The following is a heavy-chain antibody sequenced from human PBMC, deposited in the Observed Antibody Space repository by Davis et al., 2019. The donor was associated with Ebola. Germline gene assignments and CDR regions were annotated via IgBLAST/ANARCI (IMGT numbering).Heavy chain of an antibody. J-gene: IGHJ6*02. Sequence: GESLKISCAASGFNFRSYTMTWVRQAPGKGLVWVSRVNPDGSRTAYADSVKGRFTVSRDNAKDTLYLQMNSLRAEDTAVYYCARGRDCGGGCYGLPYHGMDVWGQGTTVTVAS. V-gene: IGHV3-74*01. CDR1: GFNFRSYT. CDR3: ARGRDCGGGCYGLPYHGMDV. D-gene: IGHD2-21*02. CDR2: VNPDGSRT.